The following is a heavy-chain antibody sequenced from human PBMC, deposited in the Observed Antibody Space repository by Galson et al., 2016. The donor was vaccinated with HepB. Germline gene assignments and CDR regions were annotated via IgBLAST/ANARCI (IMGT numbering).Heavy chain of an antibody. V-gene: IGHV4-34*01. Sequence: SETLSLTCTVNGGSLSAYYWNWIRQSPGKGLEWIGETSHTGSTDYNPSLKSRVTFLVNTSKNHFSLHLKSVTAADTAVYYCATGYCSGGSCYSGAFHIWGQGTMVTVSS. D-gene: IGHD2-15*01. CDR1: GGSLSAYY. CDR3: ATGYCSGGSCYSGAFHI. J-gene: IGHJ3*02. CDR2: TSHTGST.